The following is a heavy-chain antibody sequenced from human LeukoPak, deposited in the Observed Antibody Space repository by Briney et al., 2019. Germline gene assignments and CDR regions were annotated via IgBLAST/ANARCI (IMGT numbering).Heavy chain of an antibody. CDR1: GFTFSSYA. CDR3: ARPKGRYYYGSGSYLGY. D-gene: IGHD3-10*01. V-gene: IGHV3-30-3*01. Sequence: GGSLRLSCAASGFTFSSYAMHWVRQAPGKGLGWVGVISYDGSNKYYADSVKGRFTISRDNSKNTLYLQMNSLRAEDTAVYYCARPKGRYYYGSGSYLGYWGQGTLVTVSS. CDR2: ISYDGSNK. J-gene: IGHJ4*02.